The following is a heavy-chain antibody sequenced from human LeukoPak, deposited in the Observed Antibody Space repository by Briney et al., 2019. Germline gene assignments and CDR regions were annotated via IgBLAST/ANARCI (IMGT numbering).Heavy chain of an antibody. D-gene: IGHD2-2*01. CDR2: IYHVGRT. CDR1: GFSISSGYY. CDR3: ARQDSDIVVIPAAIEP. J-gene: IGHJ5*02. Sequence: SETLSLTCSVSGFSISSGYYWGWIRQPPGKGLEWIGSIYHVGRTCYNPFLKSRVTISVDTSKNQFSLKLSSVTAADTAFYYCARQDSDIVVIPAAIEPWGQGTLVTVSS. V-gene: IGHV4-38-2*01.